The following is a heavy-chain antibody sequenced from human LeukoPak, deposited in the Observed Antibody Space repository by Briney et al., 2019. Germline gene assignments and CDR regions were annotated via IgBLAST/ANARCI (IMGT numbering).Heavy chain of an antibody. CDR3: VRRRYYDSSGYYWVGYYYGMDV. D-gene: IGHD3-22*01. V-gene: IGHV4-34*01. CDR1: GGSFSGYY. J-gene: IGHJ6*02. CDR2: INHSGST. Sequence: PSETLSLTCAVYGGSFSGYYWSWIRQPPGKGLEWIGEINHSGSTNYNPSLKSRVTISVDTSKNQFSLKLSSVTAADTAVYYCVRRRYYDSSGYYWVGYYYGMDVWGQGTTVTVSS.